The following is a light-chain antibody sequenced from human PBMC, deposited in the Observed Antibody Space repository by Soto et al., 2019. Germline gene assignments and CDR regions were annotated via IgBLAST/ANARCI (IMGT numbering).Light chain of an antibody. J-gene: IGKJ1*01. CDR3: QQYNRT. Sequence: DIQMTQSPSTLSASVGDRVTITCRASQSISSWLAWYQQKPGKAPKLLIYDASSLESGVPSRFSGCGSGTEFTLTISSLQPDDFATYYCQQYNRTFGQGTKVEIK. CDR1: QSISSW. V-gene: IGKV1-5*01. CDR2: DAS.